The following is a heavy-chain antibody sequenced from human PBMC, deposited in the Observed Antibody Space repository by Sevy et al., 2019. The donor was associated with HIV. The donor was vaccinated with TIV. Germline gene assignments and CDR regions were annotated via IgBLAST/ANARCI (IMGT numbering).Heavy chain of an antibody. CDR1: GFTFSSYS. V-gene: IGHV3-48*01. Sequence: GESLKISCAASGFTFSSYSMNWVRQAPGKGLEWVSYISSTYSTIYYADSVKGRFTISRDNAKNSLYLQMNSLRAEDTAVYYCARDGSTYYYDSSDYGHFDYWGQGTLVTVSS. CDR3: ARDGSTYYYDSSDYGHFDY. J-gene: IGHJ4*02. CDR2: ISSTYSTI. D-gene: IGHD3-22*01.